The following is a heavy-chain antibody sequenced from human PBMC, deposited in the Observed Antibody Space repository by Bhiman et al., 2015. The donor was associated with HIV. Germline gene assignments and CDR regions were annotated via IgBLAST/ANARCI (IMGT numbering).Heavy chain of an antibody. V-gene: IGHV3-23*01. D-gene: IGHD5-18*01. CDR3: AKIDHAVPWIQVWLDAFDI. J-gene: IGHJ3*02. CDR2: TSGSGGST. Sequence: EVQLLESGGGLVQPGGSLRLSCAASGFTFSSYAMSWVRQAPGKGLEWVSATSGSGGSTYYADSVKGRFSISRDNSKNTLYLQMNSLRAEDTAVYYCAKIDHAVPWIQVWLDAFDIWGQGTMVTVSS. CDR1: GFTFSSYA.